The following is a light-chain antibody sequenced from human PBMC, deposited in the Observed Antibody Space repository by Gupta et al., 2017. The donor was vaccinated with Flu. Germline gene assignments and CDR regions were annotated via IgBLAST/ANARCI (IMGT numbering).Light chain of an antibody. V-gene: IGLV3-1*01. J-gene: IGLJ2*01. CDR1: KLEDRY. CDR3: QAWDTRTGV. Sequence: SYELTQPPSVSVSPGQTATITCSGDKLEDRYVCWYQQKPGQSPVLVIHQDSKRPSGTPERISGSNSGNTATLTISGTQAMDEADYYCQAWDTRTGVFGGGTKLTVL. CDR2: QDS.